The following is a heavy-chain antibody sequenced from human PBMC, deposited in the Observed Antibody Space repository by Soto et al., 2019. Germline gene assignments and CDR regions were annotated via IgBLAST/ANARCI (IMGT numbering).Heavy chain of an antibody. D-gene: IGHD6-19*01. J-gene: IGHJ4*02. CDR2: INAGNGNT. V-gene: IGHV1-3*01. CDR3: ARVRVLVGIAVAVSLNY. Sequence: AASVKVSCKASGYTFTGYAMHWVRQAPGQRLEWMGWINAGNGNTKYSQKFQGRVTITRDTSASTAYMELSSLRSEDTAVYYCARVRVLVGIAVAVSLNYWGQGTLVTVSS. CDR1: GYTFTGYA.